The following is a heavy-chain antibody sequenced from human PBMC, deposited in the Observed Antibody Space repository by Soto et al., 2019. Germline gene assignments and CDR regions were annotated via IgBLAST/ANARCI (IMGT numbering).Heavy chain of an antibody. Sequence: SETLSLTCTVSGGSISSGGYYWSWIRQHPGKGLEWIGYIYYSGSTNYNPSLKSRVTISVDTSKNQFSLKLSSVTAADTAVYYCASIRYCISTSCYFYFDYWGQGTLVTVSS. CDR2: IYYSGST. J-gene: IGHJ4*02. V-gene: IGHV4-61*08. CDR3: ASIRYCISTSCYFYFDY. D-gene: IGHD2-2*01. CDR1: GGSISSGGYY.